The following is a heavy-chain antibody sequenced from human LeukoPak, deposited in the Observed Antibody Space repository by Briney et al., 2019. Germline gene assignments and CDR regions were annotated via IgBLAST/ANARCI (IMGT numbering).Heavy chain of an antibody. CDR3: ATLPVIAARFVGNY. CDR1: GFTFSSYW. Sequence: GGSLRLSCAASGFTFSSYWMSWVRQAPGKGLEWVANIRQDGSEKYYVDSVKGRFTISRDNAKNSLYLQMNSLRAEDTAVYYCATLPVIAARFVGNYWGQGTLVTVFS. D-gene: IGHD6-6*01. V-gene: IGHV3-7*01. J-gene: IGHJ4*02. CDR2: IRQDGSEK.